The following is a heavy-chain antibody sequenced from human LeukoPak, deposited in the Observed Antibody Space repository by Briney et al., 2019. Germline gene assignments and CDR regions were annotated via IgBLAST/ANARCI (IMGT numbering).Heavy chain of an antibody. J-gene: IGHJ3*02. V-gene: IGHV4-34*01. CDR2: INHSGST. CDR1: GGSFSGYY. D-gene: IGHD3-22*01. CDR3: ARNTYYYDSSGYLSSNDAFDI. Sequence: SETLSLTCVVYGGSFSGYYWSWIRQPPRKGLEWIGEINHSGSTNYNPSLKSRVTISVDTSKNQFSLKLSSVTAADTAVYYCARNTYYYDSSGYLSSNDAFDIWGQGTMVTVSS.